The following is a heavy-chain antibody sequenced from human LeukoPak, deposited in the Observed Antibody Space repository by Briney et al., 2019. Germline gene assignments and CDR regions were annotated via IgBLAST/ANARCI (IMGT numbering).Heavy chain of an antibody. CDR2: IYTSGST. D-gene: IGHD2-2*01. CDR3: AGDWFYCSSISWHFDY. V-gene: IGHV4-4*07. J-gene: IGHJ4*02. Sequence: SETLSLTCTVSGGSISSYYWSWIRQPAGKGLEWIGRIYTSGSTTYNPPLKSRVTMSVDTSKKQFSLKLSSVTAADTAVYYCAGDWFYCSSISWHFDYWGQGTLVTVSS. CDR1: GGSISSYY.